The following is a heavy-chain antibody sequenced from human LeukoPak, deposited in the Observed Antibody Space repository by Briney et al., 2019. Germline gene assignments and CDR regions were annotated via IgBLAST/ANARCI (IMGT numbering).Heavy chain of an antibody. CDR3: ATSTYYYGSGSPPGVDY. CDR2: IYHSGST. D-gene: IGHD3-10*01. J-gene: IGHJ4*02. CDR1: GYSISSGYY. V-gene: IGHV4-38-2*01. Sequence: PSETLSLTCAVSGYSISSGYYWGWIRQPPGKGLEWIGSIYHSGSTYYNPSPKSRVTISVDTSKNQFSLKLSSVTAADTAVYYCATSTYYYGSGSPPGVDYWGQGTLVTVSS.